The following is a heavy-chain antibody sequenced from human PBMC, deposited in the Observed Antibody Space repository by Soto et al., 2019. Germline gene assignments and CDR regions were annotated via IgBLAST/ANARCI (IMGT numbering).Heavy chain of an antibody. CDR3: ARDFKY. J-gene: IGHJ4*02. Sequence: VGSLRLSCAASGFTFSNYGMSWVRQAPGKGLEWVANIKQDGSEKYYVDSVKGRFTISRDNAKNSLYLQMNNMRAEDTAVYYCARDFKYWGQGTLVTVSS. V-gene: IGHV3-7*03. CDR2: IKQDGSEK. CDR1: GFTFSNYG.